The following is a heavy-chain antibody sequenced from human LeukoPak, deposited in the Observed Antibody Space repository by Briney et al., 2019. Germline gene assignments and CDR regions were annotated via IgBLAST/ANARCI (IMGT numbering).Heavy chain of an antibody. D-gene: IGHD6-19*01. V-gene: IGHV4-59*01. CDR2: IYYSGST. CDR1: GGSISSYY. J-gene: IGHJ5*02. CDR3: AREGHGYSSGSNWFDP. Sequence: SETLSLTCTVSGGSISSYYWSWIRQPPGKGLEWIGYIYYSGSTNYNPSLKSRVTISVDTSKNQFSLKLSSVTAADTAVYYCAREGHGYSSGSNWFDPWGQGTLVTVSS.